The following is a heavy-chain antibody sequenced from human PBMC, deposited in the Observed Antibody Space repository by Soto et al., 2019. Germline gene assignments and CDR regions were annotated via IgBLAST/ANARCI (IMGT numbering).Heavy chain of an antibody. CDR2: MNPNSGNT. J-gene: IGHJ4*02. Sequence: QVQLVQSGAEVKKPGASVKVSCKASGYTFTSYDINWVRQATGQGLEWMGWMNPNSGNTGYAQKFQGRVTMNRNTSISTAYMELSSLRSEDTAVYYCARGMHSITYYDFWSGYYHPDYWGQGTLVTVSS. CDR1: GYTFTSYD. CDR3: ARGMHSITYYDFWSGYYHPDY. D-gene: IGHD3-3*01. V-gene: IGHV1-8*01.